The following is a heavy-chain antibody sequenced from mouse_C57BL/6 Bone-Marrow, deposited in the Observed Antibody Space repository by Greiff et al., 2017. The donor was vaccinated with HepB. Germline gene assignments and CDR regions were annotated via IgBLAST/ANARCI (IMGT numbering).Heavy chain of an antibody. Sequence: QVQLQQPGAELVKPGASVKMSCKASGYTFTSYWITWVKQRPGQGLEWIGDIYPGSGSTNYNEKFKSKATLTVDTSSSTAYMQLSSLTSEDAAVYYWARGWYPLSYAMDYWGQGTSVTVSS. CDR1: GYTFTSYW. V-gene: IGHV1-55*01. D-gene: IGHD2-1*01. CDR2: IYPGSGST. J-gene: IGHJ4*01. CDR3: ARGWYPLSYAMDY.